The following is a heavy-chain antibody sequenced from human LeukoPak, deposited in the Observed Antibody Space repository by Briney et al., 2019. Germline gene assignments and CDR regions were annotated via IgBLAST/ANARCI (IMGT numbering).Heavy chain of an antibody. CDR2: ISSGGGTT. CDR1: GFTFSIYA. V-gene: IGHV3-23*01. CDR3: AKDLTPYYDSRDYSSSFDY. D-gene: IGHD3-22*01. Sequence: GGSLRLSCAASGFTFSIYAMSWVRQAPGKGLEWVSAISSGGGTTYYADSVKGRFTISRDNSKNTLYLQMNSLRAENTAVYYCAKDLTPYYDSRDYSSSFDYWGLGTLVTVSS. J-gene: IGHJ4*02.